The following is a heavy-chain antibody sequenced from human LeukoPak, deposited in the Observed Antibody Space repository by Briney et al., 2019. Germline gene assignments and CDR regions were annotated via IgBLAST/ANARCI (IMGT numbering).Heavy chain of an antibody. J-gene: IGHJ4*02. D-gene: IGHD3-16*01. CDR1: GFTFSDSA. CDR3: ARAFVGGLPRGFDY. Sequence: GGSLRLSCAASGFTFSDSAIHWVRQAPGKGLEWVSYISSSSSTIYYADSVKGRFTISRDNAKNSLYLQMNSLRAEDTAVYYCARAFVGGLPRGFDYWGQGTLVTVSS. V-gene: IGHV3-48*04. CDR2: ISSSSSTI.